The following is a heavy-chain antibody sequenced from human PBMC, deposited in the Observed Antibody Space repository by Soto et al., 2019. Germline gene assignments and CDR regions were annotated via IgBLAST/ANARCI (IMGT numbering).Heavy chain of an antibody. J-gene: IGHJ4*02. CDR3: ASQFGCYGGNSHFDY. CDR1: GGSISSYY. Sequence: SETLSLTCTVSGGSISSYYWSWIRQPPGKGLEWIGYIYYSGSTNYNPSLKSRVTISVDTSKNQFSLKLSSVTAADTAVYYCASQFGCYGGNSHFDYWGQGTLVTVSS. CDR2: IYYSGST. V-gene: IGHV4-59*01. D-gene: IGHD2-15*01.